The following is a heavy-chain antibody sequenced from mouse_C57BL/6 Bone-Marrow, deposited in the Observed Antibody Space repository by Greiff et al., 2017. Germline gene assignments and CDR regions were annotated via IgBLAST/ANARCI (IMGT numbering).Heavy chain of an antibody. CDR1: GYTFTSYT. V-gene: IGHV1-4*01. D-gene: IGHD2-2*01. CDR3: ARWGVTTDYYAMDY. Sequence: VQLQQSGAELARPGASVKMSCKASGYTFTSYTMHWVKQRPGQGLEWIGYINPSSGYTKYNQKFKDKATLTADKSSSTAYMQLSSLTSEDSAVYYCARWGVTTDYYAMDYWGQGTSVTVSS. J-gene: IGHJ4*01. CDR2: INPSSGYT.